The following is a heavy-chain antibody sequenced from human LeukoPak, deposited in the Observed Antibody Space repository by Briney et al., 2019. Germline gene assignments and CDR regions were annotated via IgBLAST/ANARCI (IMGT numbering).Heavy chain of an antibody. CDR1: GGSISSGGYY. CDR2: IYYSGST. V-gene: IGHV4-31*03. CDR3: ARDIAAAAGSFGY. D-gene: IGHD6-13*01. Sequence: SETLSLTCTVSGGSISSGGYYWSWIRQHPGKGLEWIGYIYYSGSTYYNPSLKRRVTISVDTSKNQFSLKLSSVTAADTAVYYCARDIAAAAGSFGYWGQGTLVTVSS. J-gene: IGHJ4*02.